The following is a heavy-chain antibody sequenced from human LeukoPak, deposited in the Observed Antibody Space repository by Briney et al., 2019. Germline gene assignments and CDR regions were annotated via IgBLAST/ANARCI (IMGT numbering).Heavy chain of an antibody. CDR1: GFTFSSYA. J-gene: IGHJ6*03. Sequence: GVSLRLSCAASGFTFSSYAMSWVRQAPGKGLEWVSAIRESGCSTYYADSVKGRFTISRDNSKNTLYLQMNSLRAEDTAVYYCAKHFYGDVYNHGKNYYYYFMDVWGKGTTVTVSS. CDR2: IRESGCST. D-gene: IGHD5-24*01. CDR3: AKHFYGDVYNHGKNYYYYFMDV. V-gene: IGHV3-23*01.